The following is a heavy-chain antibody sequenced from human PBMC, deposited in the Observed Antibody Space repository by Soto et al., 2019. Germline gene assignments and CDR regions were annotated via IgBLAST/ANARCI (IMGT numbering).Heavy chain of an antibody. CDR1: GYTFTTYD. J-gene: IGHJ4*02. CDR3: ARRKERSGPHYFDY. Sequence: ASVKVSCKASGYTFTTYDISWVRQATGQGLEWMGWMNPYSGNTGYAQKFQGRVTVTRNTSISTVYMELSGLRPDDTAVYYCARRKERSGPHYFDYWGQGSQVT. D-gene: IGHD6-25*01. CDR2: MNPYSGNT. V-gene: IGHV1-8*02.